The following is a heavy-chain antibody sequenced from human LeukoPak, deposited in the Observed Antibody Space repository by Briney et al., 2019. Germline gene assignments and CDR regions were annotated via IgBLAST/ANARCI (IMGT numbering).Heavy chain of an antibody. J-gene: IGHJ4*02. V-gene: IGHV4-38-2*02. Sequence: KPSETLSRTCTVSGYSISSGYYWGWIRQPPGKGLEWIGSIYHSGSTYYNPSLKSRVTISVDTSKNQFSLRLSSVTAADTAVYYCARARREMVDYWGQGTLVTVSS. D-gene: IGHD5-24*01. CDR1: GYSISSGYY. CDR3: ARARREMVDY. CDR2: IYHSGST.